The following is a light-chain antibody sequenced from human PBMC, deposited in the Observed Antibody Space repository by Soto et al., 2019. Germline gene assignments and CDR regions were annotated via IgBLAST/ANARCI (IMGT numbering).Light chain of an antibody. Sequence: QSVLTQPASVSGSPGQSITISCTGTSSDVGGYNYVSWYQQHPGKAPKLMIYDVSNRPSGVSNRFSGSKSGNTASLTISGLQTEDEADYYCCSYASTTTSSTRVFGTGTKVIVL. CDR2: DVS. J-gene: IGLJ1*01. CDR1: SSDVGGYNY. V-gene: IGLV2-14*01. CDR3: CSYASTTTSSTRV.